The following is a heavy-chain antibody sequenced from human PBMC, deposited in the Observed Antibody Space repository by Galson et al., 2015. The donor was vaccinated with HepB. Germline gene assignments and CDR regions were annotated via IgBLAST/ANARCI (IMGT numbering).Heavy chain of an antibody. J-gene: IGHJ4*02. CDR3: AREVKTNKGEFDH. V-gene: IGHV1-2*02. CDR2: VIPYSGDT. Sequence: SVKVSCKASGYTFTDNSMHWMRQAPGQGLEWMGWVIPYSGDTSYAPKFQGRVTLTTDTSIRTAYMEMSSLRSDDPAVYYCAREVKTNKGEFDHWGQGTLVTVSS. D-gene: IGHD3-10*01. CDR1: GYTFTDNS.